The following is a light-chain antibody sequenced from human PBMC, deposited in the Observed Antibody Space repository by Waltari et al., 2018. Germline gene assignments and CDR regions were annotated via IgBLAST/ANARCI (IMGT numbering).Light chain of an antibody. V-gene: IGKV2-28*01. J-gene: IGKJ1*01. CDR2: MIT. CDR3: MQARQTPWT. CDR1: QSLLHSSGNTY. Sequence: IVVPKSPLFLPVTPGEPSSISCRSSQSLLHSSGNTYLDWYLQKPGPSPQLLIYMITNRASGVPDRFSGSGSGTDFTLKISRVEAEDVGIYYCMQARQTPWTFGQGTRVEIK.